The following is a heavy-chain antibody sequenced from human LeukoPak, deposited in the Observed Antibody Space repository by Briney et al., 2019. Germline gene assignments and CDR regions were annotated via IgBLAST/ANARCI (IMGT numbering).Heavy chain of an antibody. CDR3: ARESASSWTGNWFDS. D-gene: IGHD6-13*01. Sequence: GGSLRLSCAASEFTFSHHAMSWVRQAPGKGLEWISSIVGSGGRAYYTDSVKGRFTVSRDNSKNTLFLQMNSLRAEDTAVYYCARESASSWTGNWFDSWGQGTLVTVSS. J-gene: IGHJ5*01. CDR1: EFTFSHHA. V-gene: IGHV3-23*01. CDR2: IVGSGGRA.